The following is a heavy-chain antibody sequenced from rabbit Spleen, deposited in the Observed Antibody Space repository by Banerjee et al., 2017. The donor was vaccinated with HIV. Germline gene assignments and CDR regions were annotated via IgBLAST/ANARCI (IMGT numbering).Heavy chain of an antibody. CDR1: GVSFSSSYY. CDR2: IDTGSSGFT. CDR3: ARDAGTSFSSYGMDL. V-gene: IGHV1S40*01. D-gene: IGHD8-1*01. Sequence: QSLEESGGDLVKPGASLTLTCTASGVSFSSSYYMCWVRQAPGKGLEWIACIDTGSSGFTYFASWAKGRFTISKTSSTTVTLQMTSLTAADTATYFCARDAGTSFSSYGMDLWGQGTLVTVS. J-gene: IGHJ3*01.